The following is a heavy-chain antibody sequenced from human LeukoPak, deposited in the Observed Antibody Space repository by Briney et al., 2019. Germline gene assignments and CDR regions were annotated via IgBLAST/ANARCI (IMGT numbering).Heavy chain of an antibody. CDR3: ARVSTNYYGSGSYYRYYFDY. V-gene: IGHV1-18*01. J-gene: IGHJ4*02. Sequence: ASVKVSCKASGYTFTSYGISWVRQAPGQGLEWMGWISAYNGNTNYAQKLQGRVTMTTDTPTSTAYMELRSLRSDDTAVYYCARVSTNYYGSGSYYRYYFDYWGQGTLVTVSS. D-gene: IGHD3-10*01. CDR1: GYTFTSYG. CDR2: ISAYNGNT.